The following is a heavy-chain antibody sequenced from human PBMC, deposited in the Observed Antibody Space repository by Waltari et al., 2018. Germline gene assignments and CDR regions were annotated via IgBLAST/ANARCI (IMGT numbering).Heavy chain of an antibody. V-gene: IGHV4-34*01. CDR1: GGSFSGYY. J-gene: IGHJ6*02. CDR3: ARGRLRLYYYYGMDV. D-gene: IGHD5-12*01. CDR2: INHSGST. Sequence: QVQLQQWGAGLLKPSETLSLTCAVYGGSFSGYYWSWIRQPPGKGLEWIGEINHSGSTNYNPSLKSRVTISVDTSKNQFSLKLSSVTAADTAVYYCARGRLRLYYYYGMDVWGQGTTVTVSS.